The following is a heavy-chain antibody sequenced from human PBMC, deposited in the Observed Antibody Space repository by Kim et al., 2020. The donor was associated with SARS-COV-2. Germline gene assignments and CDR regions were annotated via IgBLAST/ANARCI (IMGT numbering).Heavy chain of an antibody. CDR2: ISYDGSNK. CDR1: GFTFSSYA. V-gene: IGHV3-30-3*01. J-gene: IGHJ4*02. D-gene: IGHD3-10*02. Sequence: GGSLRLSCAASGFTFSSYAMHWVRQAPGKGLEWVAVISYDGSNKYYADSVKGRFTISRDNSKNTLYLQMNSLRAEDTAVYYCARGRDGLFGEFDYWGQGT. CDR3: ARGRDGLFGEFDY.